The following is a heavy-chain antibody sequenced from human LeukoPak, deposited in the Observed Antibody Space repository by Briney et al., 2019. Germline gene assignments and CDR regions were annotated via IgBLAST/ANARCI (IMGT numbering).Heavy chain of an antibody. D-gene: IGHD3-22*01. CDR3: AKVTGDYYDTSGAFDY. Sequence: QPGRSLRLSCAASGFIFSSYGMHWVRQAPGKGLEWVARIWHDGSNDDYADSVKGRLTISRDNSKNTLYLQMNSLRAEDTAIYYCAKVTGDYYDTSGAFDYWGQGTLVTVSS. V-gene: IGHV3-33*06. CDR1: GFIFSSYG. CDR2: IWHDGSND. J-gene: IGHJ4*02.